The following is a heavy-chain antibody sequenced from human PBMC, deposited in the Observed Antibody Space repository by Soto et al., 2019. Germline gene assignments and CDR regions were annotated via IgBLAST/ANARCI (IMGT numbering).Heavy chain of an antibody. CDR1: GGSISSSNW. D-gene: IGHD3-9*01. CDR2: VFHTGTT. Sequence: PSETLSLTCAISGGSISSSNWWSWVRQPPGKGLEWVGQVFHTGTTYYSPSLKSRLTISVDKSTNQFSLHLSSVTAADTAVYYCARDGYDILTGPTLDYWGQGTLVTVSS. J-gene: IGHJ4*02. V-gene: IGHV4-4*02. CDR3: ARDGYDILTGPTLDY.